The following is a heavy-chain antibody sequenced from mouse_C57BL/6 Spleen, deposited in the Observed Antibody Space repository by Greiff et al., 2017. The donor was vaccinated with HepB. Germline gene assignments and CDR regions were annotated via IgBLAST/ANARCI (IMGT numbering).Heavy chain of an antibody. J-gene: IGHJ3*01. Sequence: LQESGPGLVKLSQSLSLTCSVTAYSITRGYYWNWIRQFPVNKLKWMGYISYDGSNNYNPSLKYRISITRDTSKNQFFLKLKSVTAEDTATYYCARRTHYSNTLFAYWSRGTLVTVSA. CDR2: ISYDGSN. V-gene: IGHV3-6*01. D-gene: IGHD2-5*01. CDR3: ARRTHYSNTLFAY. CDR1: AYSITRGYY.